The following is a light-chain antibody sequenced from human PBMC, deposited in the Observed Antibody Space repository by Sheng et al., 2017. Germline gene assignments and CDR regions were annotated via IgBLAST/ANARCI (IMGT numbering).Light chain of an antibody. V-gene: IGKV1-5*03. CDR1: QNIRIW. CDR3: QRYSDDWS. Sequence: IQMTQSPSTLSASVGDRVTITCRASQNIRIWLAWYQQKPGKAPKVLIYKASNLESGVPSRFSGGGSGTQFTLTISNLQPDDFATYYCQRYSDDWSFGQGTKVENK. CDR2: KAS. J-gene: IGKJ1*01.